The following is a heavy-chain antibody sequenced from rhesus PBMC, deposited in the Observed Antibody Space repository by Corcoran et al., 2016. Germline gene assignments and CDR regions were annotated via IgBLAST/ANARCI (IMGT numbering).Heavy chain of an antibody. D-gene: IGHD6-25*01. CDR1: GASISSNW. J-gene: IGHJ4*01. CDR2: INGYSQSP. CDR3: ARGGGGWNFPYFDY. V-gene: IGHV4-80*01. Sequence: QVQLQESGPGLVKPSETLSLTCTVSGASISSNWWSWIRQPPGKGREWSWAINGYSQSPHHHPHLQRQGTIAKDAAKDQFSRKLSCVTPEGRAVYYCARGGGGWNFPYFDYWGQGVLLTVSS.